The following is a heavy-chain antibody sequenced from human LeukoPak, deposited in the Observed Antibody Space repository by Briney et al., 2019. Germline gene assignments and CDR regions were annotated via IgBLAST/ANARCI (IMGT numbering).Heavy chain of an antibody. CDR3: ARHNDTRGAFDI. J-gene: IGHJ3*02. Sequence: PSETLSLTCTVSGGSISSYYWSWIRQPPEKGQEWIGYIYYSGSTNYNPSLKSRVTISVDTSKNQFSLKLSSVTAADTAVYYCARHNDTRGAFDIWGQGTMVTVSS. V-gene: IGHV4-59*08. CDR2: IYYSGST. D-gene: IGHD3-22*01. CDR1: GGSISSYY.